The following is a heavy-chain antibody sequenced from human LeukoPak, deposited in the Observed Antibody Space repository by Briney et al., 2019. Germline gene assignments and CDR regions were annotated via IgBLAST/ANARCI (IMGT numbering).Heavy chain of an antibody. D-gene: IGHD3-9*01. V-gene: IGHV1-46*01. CDR3: ARERYYDILTGYYGSLDY. CDR1: GYTFTGYY. J-gene: IGHJ4*02. Sequence: ASVKVSCKASGYTFTGYYMHWVRQAPGQGLEWMGIINPSGGSTSYAQKFQGRVTTTRDTSTSTVYMELSSLRSEDAAVYYCARERYYDILTGYYGSLDYWGQGTLVTVSS. CDR2: INPSGGST.